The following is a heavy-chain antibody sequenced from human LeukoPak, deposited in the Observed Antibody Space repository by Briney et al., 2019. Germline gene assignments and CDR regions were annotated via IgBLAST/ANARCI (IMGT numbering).Heavy chain of an antibody. CDR3: ARCSGYYLYYYYYMDV. D-gene: IGHD3-22*01. CDR1: GFTFSSYE. V-gene: IGHV3-48*03. J-gene: IGHJ6*03. Sequence: GGSLRLSCAASGFTFSSYEMTWVRQAPGKGLEWVSYISSSGNTIYYADSVKGRFTISRNNAKNSLNLQMNSLRAEDTAAYYCARCSGYYLYYYYYMDVWGKGTTGTIS. CDR2: ISSSGNTI.